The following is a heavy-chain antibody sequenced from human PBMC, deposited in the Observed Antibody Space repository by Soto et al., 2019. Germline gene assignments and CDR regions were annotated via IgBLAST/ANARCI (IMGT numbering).Heavy chain of an antibody. CDR1: GFTFSSYA. CDR2: ISYDGSNK. J-gene: IGHJ4*02. D-gene: IGHD3-10*01. V-gene: IGHV3-30-3*01. Sequence: GGSLRLSCAASGFTFSSYAMHWVRQAPGKGLEWVAVISYDGSNKYYADSVKGRFTISRDNSKNTLYLQMNSLRAEDTAVYYCARARAWRRVASGGDYWGQGTLVTVS. CDR3: ARARAWRRVASGGDY.